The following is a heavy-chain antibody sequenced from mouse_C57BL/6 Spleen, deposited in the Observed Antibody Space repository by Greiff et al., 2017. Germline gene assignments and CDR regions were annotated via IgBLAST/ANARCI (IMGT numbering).Heavy chain of an antibody. CDR3: ARGVFNAWFAY. Sequence: VHVKQSGPELVKPGASVKIPCKASGYTFTDYNMDWVKQSHGKSLEWIGDINPNNGGTIYNQKFKGKATLTVDKSSSTAYMELRSLTSEDTAVYYCARGVFNAWFAYWGQGTLVTVSA. CDR2: INPNNGGT. V-gene: IGHV1-18*01. CDR1: GYTFTDYN. J-gene: IGHJ3*01.